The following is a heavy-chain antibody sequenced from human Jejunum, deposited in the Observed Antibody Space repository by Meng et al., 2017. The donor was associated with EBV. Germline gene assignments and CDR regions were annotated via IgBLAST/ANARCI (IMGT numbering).Heavy chain of an antibody. D-gene: IGHD3-16*01. CDR2: ISNDGNNK. Sequence: QVQFVDSGGGVVPPGRYLSLSCAASGFTFSGHAMQGVAQAPGKGLKWVALISNDGNNKYYADSVKGRFTISRDNSKNTLYLQMNSLRVDDTALYYCTREWGADYWGQGTLVTVSS. CDR3: TREWGADY. V-gene: IGHV3-30-3*01. CDR1: GFTFSGHA. J-gene: IGHJ4*02.